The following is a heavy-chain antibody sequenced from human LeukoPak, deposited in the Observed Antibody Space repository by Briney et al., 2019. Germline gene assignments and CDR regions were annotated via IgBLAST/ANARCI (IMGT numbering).Heavy chain of an antibody. V-gene: IGHV1-18*01. Sequence: ASVKVSCKASGYTFTSYGISWVRQAPGQGLEWMGWISAYNGNTNYAQKLQGRVTMTTDTSTSTAYMELRSLRSDDTAVYYCARDRTYYDYAWGSYRPFGFGYWGQGTLVTVSS. CDR2: ISAYNGNT. CDR3: ARDRTYYDYAWGSYRPFGFGY. CDR1: GYTFTSYG. J-gene: IGHJ4*02. D-gene: IGHD3-16*02.